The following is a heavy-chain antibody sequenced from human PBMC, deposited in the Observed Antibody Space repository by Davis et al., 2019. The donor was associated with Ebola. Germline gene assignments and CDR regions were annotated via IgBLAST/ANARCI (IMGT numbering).Heavy chain of an antibody. D-gene: IGHD7-27*01. CDR3: ARSTGEDDY. J-gene: IGHJ4*02. CDR1: GYTFTNYG. Sequence: ASVKVSCKASGYTFTNYGITWVRQAPGQGLEWRGWINPHNGNTNYAQNVQGRVTLTTDTSSSTAYMELRSLRSDDTAVYYCARSTGEDDYWGQGTQVTVSS. CDR2: INPHNGNT. V-gene: IGHV1-18*04.